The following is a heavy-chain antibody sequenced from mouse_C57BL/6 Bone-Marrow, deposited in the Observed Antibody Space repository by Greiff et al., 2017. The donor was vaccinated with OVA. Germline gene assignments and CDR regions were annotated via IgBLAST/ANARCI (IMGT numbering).Heavy chain of an antibody. CDR2: FYPGSGSI. D-gene: IGHD2-5*01. CDR1: GYTFTEYT. Sequence: QVQLQQSGAELVKPGASVKLSCKASGYTFTEYTIHWVKQRSGQGLEWIGWFYPGSGSIKYNEKFKDKATLTADKSSSTVYMELSRLTSEDSAVYFCARHEEEGPYSNGYAMDYWGQGTSVTVSS. J-gene: IGHJ4*01. CDR3: ARHEEEGPYSNGYAMDY. V-gene: IGHV1-62-2*01.